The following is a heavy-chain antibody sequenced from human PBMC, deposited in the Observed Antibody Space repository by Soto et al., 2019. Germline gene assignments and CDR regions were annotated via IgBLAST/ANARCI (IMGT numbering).Heavy chain of an antibody. Sequence: PSETLSLTCAVSGGSISSGGYSWSWIRQPPGKGLEWIGYIYHSGSTYYNPSLKSRVAISGDTSKNQFSLKLSSVTAADTAVYYCARTVIGGFDYWGQGILVTVPQ. J-gene: IGHJ4*02. D-gene: IGHD3-16*02. CDR1: GGSISSGGYS. V-gene: IGHV4-30-2*02. CDR2: IYHSGST. CDR3: ARTVIGGFDY.